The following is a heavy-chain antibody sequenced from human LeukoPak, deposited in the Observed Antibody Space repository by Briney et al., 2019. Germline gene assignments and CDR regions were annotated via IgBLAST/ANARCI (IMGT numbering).Heavy chain of an antibody. Sequence: GESLKISCKGSGYNFANSRIGWVRQMPGKGLEWMGSINPGDSETAYSPSFKGQVTILVDKSTTTASLQWSSLEVSDTAIYYCTRHGDGFRYWGQGTLVTISS. D-gene: IGHD2-21*02. CDR1: GYNFANSR. J-gene: IGHJ4*02. CDR2: INPGDSET. CDR3: TRHGDGFRY. V-gene: IGHV5-51*01.